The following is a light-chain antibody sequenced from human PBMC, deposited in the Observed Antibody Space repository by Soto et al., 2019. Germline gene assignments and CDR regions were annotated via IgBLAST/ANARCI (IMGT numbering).Light chain of an antibody. CDR2: AAS. CDR1: QSVRSN. CDR3: QQYDNWPPT. V-gene: IGKV3-15*01. Sequence: EVVMTQSPATLSVSPGERATLSCRACQSVRSNLAWYQQKPGQAPRPLIYAASTRATGIPARFSGSGSGTEFTLTISSLQSDDFAVYHCQQYDNWPPTFGQGTKVEIK. J-gene: IGKJ1*01.